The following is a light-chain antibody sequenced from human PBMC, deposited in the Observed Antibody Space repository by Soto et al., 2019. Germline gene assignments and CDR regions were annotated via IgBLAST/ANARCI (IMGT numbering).Light chain of an antibody. CDR2: GAS. CDR3: QQYAASTRT. CDR1: QSVSSNY. V-gene: IGKV3-20*01. Sequence: EIVLTQSPGTLSLSPRERATLSCRASQSVSSNYVAWYQHKVGQAPRLLIYGASNRAPGIPDRFSGSGSGTDFTLTISRLEPEDFALYYCQQYAASTRTFGQGTQVEV. J-gene: IGKJ1*01.